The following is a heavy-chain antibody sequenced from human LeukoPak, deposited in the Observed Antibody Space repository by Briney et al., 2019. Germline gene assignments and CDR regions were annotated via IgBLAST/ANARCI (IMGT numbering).Heavy chain of an antibody. CDR3: ARDRGYSYGFTQGDY. V-gene: IGHV4-30-4*01. J-gene: IGHJ4*02. CDR1: GGSISGGDYY. Sequence: SETLSLTCTVSGGSISGGDYYWSWIRQPPGKGLEWIGYIFYSGSSYYNPSLKSPVTISVDTSKNQFSLKLSSVTAADTAVYYCARDRGYSYGFTQGDYWGQGTLVTVSS. D-gene: IGHD5-18*01. CDR2: IFYSGSS.